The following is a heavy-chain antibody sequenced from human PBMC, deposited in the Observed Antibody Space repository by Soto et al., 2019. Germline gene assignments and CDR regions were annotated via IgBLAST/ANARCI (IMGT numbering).Heavy chain of an antibody. J-gene: IGHJ6*03. Sequence: QLQLEESGPGLVKPSETLSLTCTVSGGSISSSSYYWGWIRQSPGKGLEWIGSFYYSGSTYYSPSLKSRVTISGDTSKKQISLRLSSVTAEDTALYYCARISVASSYMDVWGKGTTVTVSS. V-gene: IGHV4-39*01. CDR3: ARISVASSYMDV. D-gene: IGHD5-12*01. CDR1: GGSISSSSYY. CDR2: FYYSGST.